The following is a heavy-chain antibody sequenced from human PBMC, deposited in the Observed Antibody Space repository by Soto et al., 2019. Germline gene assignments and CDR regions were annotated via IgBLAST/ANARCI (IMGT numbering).Heavy chain of an antibody. CDR1: GLTFGNDV. Sequence: GGSLRLSCAASGLTFGNDVMTWVRQAPGKGLEWVSVINPSASATYYADSVRGRFTISRDNSKNTLFLQMNSLRVEDTAVYYFARYFGPGLRNNYFAPWGQGTLVPVSS. CDR3: ARYFGPGLRNNYFAP. D-gene: IGHD3-9*01. V-gene: IGHV3-23*01. J-gene: IGHJ5*02. CDR2: INPSASAT.